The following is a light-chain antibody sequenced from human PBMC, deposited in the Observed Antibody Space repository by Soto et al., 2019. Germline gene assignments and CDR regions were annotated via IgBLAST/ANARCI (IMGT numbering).Light chain of an antibody. CDR2: GAS. CDR3: QQYGSSPLT. CDR1: QSVSSSY. Sequence: EIVLTQSPGTLSLSPGERATLSCRARQSVSSSYLAWYQQRPGRAPRLLIYGASSRAPGIPDRFSGSGSGTDFPLTISRLEREDFAVYYCQQYGSSPLTFGGGTKVEI. J-gene: IGKJ4*01. V-gene: IGKV3-20*01.